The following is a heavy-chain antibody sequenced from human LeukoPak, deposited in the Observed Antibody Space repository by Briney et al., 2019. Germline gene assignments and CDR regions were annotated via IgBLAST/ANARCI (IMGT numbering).Heavy chain of an antibody. J-gene: IGHJ4*02. CDR3: ARDSTNLAESPDY. V-gene: IGHV3-30*01. Sequence: GGSLRLSCAASGFTFSSYAMHWVRQAPGKGLEWVAVISYDGSNKYYADSVKGRFTISRDNSKNTLYLQMNSLRAEDTAVYYCARDSTNLAESPDYRGQGTLVTVSS. D-gene: IGHD2-21*01. CDR2: ISYDGSNK. CDR1: GFTFSSYA.